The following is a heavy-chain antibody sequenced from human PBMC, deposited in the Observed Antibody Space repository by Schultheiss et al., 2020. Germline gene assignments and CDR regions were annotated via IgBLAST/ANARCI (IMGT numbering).Heavy chain of an antibody. CDR3: ARYCSSTSCYSWWFDP. V-gene: IGHV4-31*09. Sequence: SQTLSLTCTVSGGSISSGSYYWSWIRQHPGKGLEWIGYIYYSGSTYYNPSLKSRVTISVDKSKNQFSLKLSSVTAADTAVYYCARYCSSTSCYSWWFDPWGQGTLVTVSS. CDR2: IYYSGST. J-gene: IGHJ5*02. D-gene: IGHD2-2*01. CDR1: GGSISSGSYY.